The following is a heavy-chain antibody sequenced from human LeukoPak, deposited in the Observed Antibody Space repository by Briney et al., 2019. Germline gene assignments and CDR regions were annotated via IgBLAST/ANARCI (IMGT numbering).Heavy chain of an antibody. CDR1: GYRFTNYW. V-gene: IGHV5-51*01. CDR2: IYPGDPDT. J-gene: IGHJ4*02. Sequence: GESLKISCKGSGYRFTNYWIGWVRQMPGKGLEWMGIIYPGDPDTRYSPSFQGQVTISADKPISTAYLQWSSLKASDTAMYYCARHREVAVAGTVDYWGQGTLVTVSS. D-gene: IGHD6-19*01. CDR3: ARHREVAVAGTVDY.